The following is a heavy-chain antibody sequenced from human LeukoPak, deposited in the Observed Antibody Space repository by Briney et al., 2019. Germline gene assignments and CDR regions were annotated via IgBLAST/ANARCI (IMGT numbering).Heavy chain of an antibody. V-gene: IGHV3-74*01. J-gene: IGHJ4*02. Sequence: GGSLRLSCAASGFTFSSYAMSWVRQAPGKGPVWVSHIDGDGSRINYADSVKGRFTISRDNAENSLYLQMNSLRAEDTAVYYCARIIGAFGTYRYDSWGQGTLVSVSS. CDR3: ARIIGAFGTYRYDS. CDR2: IDGDGSRI. D-gene: IGHD3-16*02. CDR1: GFTFSSYA.